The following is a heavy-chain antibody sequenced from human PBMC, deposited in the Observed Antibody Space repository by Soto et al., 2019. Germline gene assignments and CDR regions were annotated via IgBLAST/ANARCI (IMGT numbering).Heavy chain of an antibody. D-gene: IGHD6-13*01. Sequence: ASVKLSCKASGYTFTRYGISWGRQAPGQGLEWMGWISAYNGNTNYAQKLQGRVTMTTDTSTSTAYMELRSLRSDDTAVYYCARDSVCYSSSGYDYYYVMDVCGQVTTVTVSS. V-gene: IGHV1-18*04. CDR2: ISAYNGNT. J-gene: IGHJ6*02. CDR1: GYTFTRYG. CDR3: ARDSVCYSSSGYDYYYVMDV.